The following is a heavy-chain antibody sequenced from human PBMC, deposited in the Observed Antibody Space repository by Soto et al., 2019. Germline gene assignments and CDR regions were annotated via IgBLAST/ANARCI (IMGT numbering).Heavy chain of an antibody. V-gene: IGHV3-9*01. Sequence: PGGSLRLSCAASGFTFSSYAMHWVRQAPGKGLEWVSGISWNSDNIGYADSVKGRFTISRDNVKNSLYLQMNSLRAEDTALYYCAKDLYSNYGDAFDIWGQGTMVTVSS. CDR1: GFTFSSYA. CDR2: ISWNSDNI. CDR3: AKDLYSNYGDAFDI. J-gene: IGHJ3*02. D-gene: IGHD4-4*01.